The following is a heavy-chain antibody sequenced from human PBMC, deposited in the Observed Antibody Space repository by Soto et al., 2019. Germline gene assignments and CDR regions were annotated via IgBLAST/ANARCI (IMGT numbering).Heavy chain of an antibody. CDR1: GFTFNTYA. CDR3: VTSRASETFYSTFVY. V-gene: IGHV3-23*01. D-gene: IGHD3-10*01. Sequence: GGSLRLSCAASGFTFNTYAMSWVRQAPGKGLEWVAGIGGGDTHYADSVTGRFTISRDDSKNSLYLQMNSLRAEDTAVYYCVTSRASETFYSTFVYWGQGALVTVSS. J-gene: IGHJ4*02. CDR2: IGGGDT.